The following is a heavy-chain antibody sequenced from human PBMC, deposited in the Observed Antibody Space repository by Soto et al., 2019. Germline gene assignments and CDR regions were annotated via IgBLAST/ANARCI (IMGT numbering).Heavy chain of an antibody. D-gene: IGHD2-2*02. V-gene: IGHV3-11*01. CDR2: ISSSGSTI. Sequence: QVQLVESRGGLVKPGGSLRLSCAASGFTVSDYYMSGIRQAPGKGLEWVSYISSSGSTIYYADSVKGRFIISRDNAKNSLYLQMNSLRAEDTAVYYCARIPPPIYYYGMDVWGQGTTVTVSS. CDR3: ARIPPPIYYYGMDV. J-gene: IGHJ6*02. CDR1: GFTVSDYY.